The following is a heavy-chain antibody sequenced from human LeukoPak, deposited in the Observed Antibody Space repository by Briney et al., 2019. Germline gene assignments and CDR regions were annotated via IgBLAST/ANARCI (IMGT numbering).Heavy chain of an antibody. D-gene: IGHD2-15*01. CDR3: PSDWLHCSAHICSSAFWLDY. CDR1: GSTFSNYW. Sequence: PGGSLRLSCAASGSTFSNYWMSWVRQAPGKGLEGVANIKHDGSQKFYVDSVKGRFTISRDNAKNSLYLQMNSLRAKDTAVYYCPSDWLHCSAHICSSAFWLDYWGQGTLVTVSS. V-gene: IGHV3-7*03. CDR2: IKHDGSQK. J-gene: IGHJ4*02.